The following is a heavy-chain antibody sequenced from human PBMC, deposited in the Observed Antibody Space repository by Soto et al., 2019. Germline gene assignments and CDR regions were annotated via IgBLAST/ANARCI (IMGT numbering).Heavy chain of an antibody. J-gene: IGHJ4*02. CDR3: AKLSVSALSGSYCFDY. CDR1: GFTFSSYA. CDR2: ISGSGGST. Sequence: GGSLRLSCAASGFTFSSYAMSWVRQAPGKGLEWVSAISGSGGSTYYADSVKGRFTISRDNSKNTLYLQMNSLRAEDTAVYYCAKLSVSALSGSYCFDYWGQGTLVTVSS. V-gene: IGHV3-23*01. D-gene: IGHD1-26*01.